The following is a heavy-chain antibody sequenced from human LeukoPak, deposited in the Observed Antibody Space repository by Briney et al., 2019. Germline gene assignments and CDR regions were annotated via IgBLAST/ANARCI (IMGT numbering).Heavy chain of an antibody. V-gene: IGHV3-23*01. CDR3: AKKSVRPD. D-gene: IGHD2-2*01. J-gene: IGHJ4*02. CDR2: ISGSGGST. Sequence: PGGSLRLSCAASGFTFSNYAMIWVRQAPGKGLEWVSVISGSGGSTYYADSVKGRSTISRDNSKNTLFLQMNSLRAEDTAVYYCAKKSVRPDWGQGTLVTVSS. CDR1: GFTFSNYA.